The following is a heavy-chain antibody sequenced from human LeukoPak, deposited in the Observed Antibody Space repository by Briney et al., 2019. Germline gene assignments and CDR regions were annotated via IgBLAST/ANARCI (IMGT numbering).Heavy chain of an antibody. CDR3: ARGSKLTAADPKPGDY. CDR2: INPNIGGT. D-gene: IGHD6-13*01. V-gene: IGHV1-2*02. Sequence: ASVRVSCKASGYTFTSYDINWVRQATGQGLEWMGWINPNIGGTNYAQKFQGRVTMTRDTSISTAYMELIRLTSDDTAVYYCARGSKLTAADPKPGDYWGQGTLVTVSS. CDR1: GYTFTSYD. J-gene: IGHJ4*02.